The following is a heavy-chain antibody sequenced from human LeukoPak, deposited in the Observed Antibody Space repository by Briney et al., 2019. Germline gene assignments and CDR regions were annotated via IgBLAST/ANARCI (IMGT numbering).Heavy chain of an antibody. D-gene: IGHD3-10*01. J-gene: IGHJ4*02. Sequence: GGSLRLSCAASGFTFSSYAMSWVRQAPGKGLEWVAVISYDGSNKYYADSVKGRFTISRDNSKNTLYLQMNSLRAEDTAVYYCARTYYYGSGSYYYDYWGQGTLVTVSS. CDR3: ARTYYYGSGSYYYDY. CDR2: ISYDGSNK. CDR1: GFTFSSYA. V-gene: IGHV3-30*04.